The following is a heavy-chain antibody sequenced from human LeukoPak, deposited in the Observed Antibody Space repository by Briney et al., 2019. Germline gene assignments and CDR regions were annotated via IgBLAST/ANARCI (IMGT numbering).Heavy chain of an antibody. CDR1: GGSISSSSYY. V-gene: IGHV4-39*01. CDR2: IYYSGST. CDR3: ANRDGGRGIFDI. D-gene: IGHD2-15*01. Sequence: SETLSLTCTVSGGSISSSSYYWGWVRQPPGKGLEWIGSIYYSGSTYYNPSLKSRVTISVDTSKNQFSLKLSSVTAADTAVYYCANRDGGRGIFDIWGQGTMVIVSS. J-gene: IGHJ3*02.